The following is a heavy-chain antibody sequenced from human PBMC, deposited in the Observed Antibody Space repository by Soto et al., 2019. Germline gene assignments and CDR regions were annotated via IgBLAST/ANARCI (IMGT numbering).Heavy chain of an antibody. CDR3: ARGLNSDC. D-gene: IGHD2-21*01. J-gene: IGHJ4*02. CDR2: IYSGGNP. Sequence: EERLVQSGGGLVQPGGSLRLSCAASGFSVGGNYMSWVRQAPGKGLELVSLIYSGGNPFYADSMKGRFTLSRDNSNNMLYLQMDSLRAEDTAVYYCARGLNSDCWGQGTLVIVSS. CDR1: GFSVGGNY. V-gene: IGHV3-53*01.